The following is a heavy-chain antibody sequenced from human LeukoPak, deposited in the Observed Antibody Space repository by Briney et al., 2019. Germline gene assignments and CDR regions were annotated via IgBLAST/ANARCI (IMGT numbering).Heavy chain of an antibody. CDR2: INHSGST. Sequence: SETLSLTSAVYGGSFSGYYWSWIRQPPGKGLEWIGEINHSGSTNYNPSLKSRVTISVDTSKNQFSLTLSSVTAADTAVYYCARALICSSTSCYPSGFDYWGQGTLVTVSS. J-gene: IGHJ4*02. CDR3: ARALICSSTSCYPSGFDY. CDR1: GGSFSGYY. V-gene: IGHV4-34*01. D-gene: IGHD2-2*01.